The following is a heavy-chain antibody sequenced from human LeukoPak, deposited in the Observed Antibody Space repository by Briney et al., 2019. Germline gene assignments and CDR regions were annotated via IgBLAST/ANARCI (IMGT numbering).Heavy chain of an antibody. CDR1: GFTFSSYA. CDR2: ISYDGRHN. J-gene: IGHJ4*02. Sequence: GGSLRLSCAASGFTFSSYAMHWVRQAPGKGLEWVAVISYDGRHNSYADSGKGRFTIYRANPTNTLYLKINSLRATATALYLCPRRFLVPPDIDYWGQGTLVTVSS. D-gene: IGHD2-2*01. CDR3: PRRFLVPPDIDY. V-gene: IGHV3-30*04.